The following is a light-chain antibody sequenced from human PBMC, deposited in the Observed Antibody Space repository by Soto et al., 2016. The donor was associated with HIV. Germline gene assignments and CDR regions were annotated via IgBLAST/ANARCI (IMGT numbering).Light chain of an antibody. CDR3: QQSYSTPPLT. Sequence: DIQMTQSPSSLSASIGDRVTITCRASQSFSSWLAWYQQKPGKAPKLLIYAASSLQSGVPSRFSGSGSGTDFTLTISSLQPEDFATYYCQQSYSTPPLTFGGGTKVEIK. CDR2: AAS. J-gene: IGKJ4*01. V-gene: IGKV1-39*01. CDR1: QSFSSW.